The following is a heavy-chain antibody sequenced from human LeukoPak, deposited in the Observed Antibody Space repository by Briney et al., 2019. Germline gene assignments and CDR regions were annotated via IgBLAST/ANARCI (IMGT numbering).Heavy chain of an antibody. CDR3: AKGPYNWNYVVDY. V-gene: IGHV3-21*01. Sequence: GGSLRLSCAASGVTFSGYSMNWVRQAPGKGLEWVSAITATSLHIYYADSVKGRFTISRDNAKNSLYLQMNSLRAEDTAVYYCAKGPYNWNYVVDYWGQGTLVTVSS. J-gene: IGHJ4*02. CDR2: ITATSLHI. D-gene: IGHD1-7*01. CDR1: GVTFSGYS.